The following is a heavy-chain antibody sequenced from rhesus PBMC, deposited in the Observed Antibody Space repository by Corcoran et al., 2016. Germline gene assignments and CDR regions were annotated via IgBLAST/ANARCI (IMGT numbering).Heavy chain of an antibody. Sequence: EVQLVESGGGLVQPGGSLRLSCAASGFTFSDYWMSWVRQAPGKGLDWVGRIKSITDCVTASYAEYVKGRFTISRDDSKNTLYLQMNSLRTVDTAVYYCTSAVNSGSWNGADYWGQGVLVTVSS. V-gene: IGHV3-16*02. CDR1: GFTFSDYW. CDR2: IKSITDCVTA. CDR3: TSAVNSGSWNGADY. J-gene: IGHJ4*01. D-gene: IGHD6-25*01.